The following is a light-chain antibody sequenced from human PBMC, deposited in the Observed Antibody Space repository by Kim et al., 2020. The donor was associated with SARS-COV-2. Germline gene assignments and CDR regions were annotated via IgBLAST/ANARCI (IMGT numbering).Light chain of an antibody. CDR3: SSYTRSSTNYV. Sequence: QSITISCTGTSSYVGSYDYVSWYQQHPGKAPKLMIYAVSNRPSGVSNRFSGSKSANTASLTISGLQAEDEADYYCSSYTRSSTNYVFGTGTKVTVL. CDR1: SSYVGSYDY. V-gene: IGLV2-14*03. J-gene: IGLJ1*01. CDR2: AVS.